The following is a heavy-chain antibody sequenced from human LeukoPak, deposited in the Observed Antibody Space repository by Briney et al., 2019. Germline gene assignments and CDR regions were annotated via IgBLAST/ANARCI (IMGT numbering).Heavy chain of an antibody. Sequence: PSETLSLTCTVSGGSISTSSYYWGWVRQPPGKGLEWIGNIFYSGSTYYSPSLKSRVTISLDTSRNQFSLKLSSVTAADTAVYYXXXXXXXXAETLDYYYYYMDVWGKGTTVTISS. V-gene: IGHV4-39*07. CDR3: XXXXXXXAETLDYYYYYMDV. J-gene: IGHJ6*03. CDR2: IFYSGST. CDR1: GGSISTSSYY.